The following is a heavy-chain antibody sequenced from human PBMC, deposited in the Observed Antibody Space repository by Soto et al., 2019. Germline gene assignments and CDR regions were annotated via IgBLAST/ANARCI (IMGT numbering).Heavy chain of an antibody. CDR3: ARGRDDSRGRVGDYFDY. J-gene: IGHJ4*02. V-gene: IGHV1-69*12. D-gene: IGHD3-22*01. CDR2: IIPIFGTA. Sequence: QVQLVQSGAEVKKPGSSVKVSCKASGGTFSSYAISWVRQAPGQGLEWMGGIIPIFGTANYAQKFQGRVTITADESTSTAYMELSSRRSEDTAVYYCARGRDDSRGRVGDYFDYWGQGTLVTVSS. CDR1: GGTFSSYA.